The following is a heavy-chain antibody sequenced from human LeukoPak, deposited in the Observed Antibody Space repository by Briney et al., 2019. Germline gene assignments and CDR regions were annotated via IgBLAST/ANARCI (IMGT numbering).Heavy chain of an antibody. J-gene: IGHJ3*02. Sequence: GESLKISCKGSGYSFTSYWIGWVRQMPGKGLEWMGTIYPGDSDTRYSSSFQGQVTISADKSISTAYLQWSSLKASDTAMYYCARQYYYDSSGYYYSDAFDIWGQGTMVTVSS. D-gene: IGHD3-22*01. CDR1: GYSFTSYW. CDR3: ARQYYYDSSGYYYSDAFDI. CDR2: IYPGDSDT. V-gene: IGHV5-51*01.